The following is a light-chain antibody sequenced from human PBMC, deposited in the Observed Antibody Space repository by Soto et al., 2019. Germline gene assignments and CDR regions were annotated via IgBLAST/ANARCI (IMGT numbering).Light chain of an antibody. J-gene: IGKJ4*01. CDR3: QQRSSWPRLS. CDR2: DAS. V-gene: IGKV3-11*01. CDR1: QSVSNY. Sequence: EIVLTQSPATLSLSPGERATLSCRFSQSVSNYLAWYQQKPGQAPRLLIYDASNRTTGIPARFSGSGSGTDFTLSISSLEPEDFAVYYCQQRSSWPRLSFGGGTKVDIK.